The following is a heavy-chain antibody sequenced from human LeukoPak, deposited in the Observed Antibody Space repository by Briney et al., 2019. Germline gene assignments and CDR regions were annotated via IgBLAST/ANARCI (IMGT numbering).Heavy chain of an antibody. CDR1: GGSFSGYY. J-gene: IGHJ4*02. V-gene: IGHV4-34*01. D-gene: IGHD5-12*01. Sequence: SETLSLTCAVYGGSFSGYYWSWIRQPPGKGLEWIGEINHSGSTNYNPSLKSRVTISVDTSKNQFSLKLSSVTAADTAVYYCARGVYGGYASNYWGQGTLVTVSS. CDR3: ARGVYGGYASNY. CDR2: INHSGST.